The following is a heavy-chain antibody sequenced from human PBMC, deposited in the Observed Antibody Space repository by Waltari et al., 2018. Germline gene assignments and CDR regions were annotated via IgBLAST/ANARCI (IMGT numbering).Heavy chain of an antibody. CDR3: ARDGGEQRLVP. CDR1: GFPFRPST. J-gene: IGHJ4*02. D-gene: IGHD6-13*01. Sequence: EVQLVESGGGLVKPGGSLRLPCAASGFPFRPSTMHWVRQAPGKGLEWVSSISSGSSYIYYADSVKVRFTISRDNTKNSLYLQMNSLRAEDTAVYYCARDGGEQRLVPWGQGTLVTVSS. V-gene: IGHV3-21*06. CDR2: ISSGSSYI.